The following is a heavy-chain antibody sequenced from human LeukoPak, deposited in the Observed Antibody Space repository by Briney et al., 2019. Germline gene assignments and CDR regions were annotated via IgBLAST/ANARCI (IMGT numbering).Heavy chain of an antibody. D-gene: IGHD3-3*01. Sequence: SETLSLTCTVSGGSISSSSYYWGWIRQPPGKGLEWIGSIYYSGSTYYNPSLKSRVTISVDTSKNQFSLKLSSVTAADTAVYYCARGNYDLWSGYPAHYGMDVWGQGTTVTVSS. CDR1: GGSISSSSYY. J-gene: IGHJ6*02. CDR3: ARGNYDLWSGYPAHYGMDV. CDR2: IYYSGST. V-gene: IGHV4-39*01.